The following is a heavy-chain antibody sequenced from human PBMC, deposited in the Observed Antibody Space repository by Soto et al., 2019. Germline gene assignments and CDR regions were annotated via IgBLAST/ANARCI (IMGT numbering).Heavy chain of an antibody. CDR3: ARGEGYSYGFLDY. V-gene: IGHV4-34*01. Sequence: NPSETLSLTCAVYGGSFSGYYWSWIRQPPGKGLEWIGEINHSGSTNYNPPLKSRVTISVDTSKNQFSLKLSSVTAADAAVYYCARGEGYSYGFLDYWGQGTLVTVSS. CDR2: INHSGST. J-gene: IGHJ4*02. CDR1: GGSFSGYY. D-gene: IGHD5-18*01.